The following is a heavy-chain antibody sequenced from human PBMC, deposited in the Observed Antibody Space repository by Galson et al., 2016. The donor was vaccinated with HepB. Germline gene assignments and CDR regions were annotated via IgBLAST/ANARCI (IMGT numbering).Heavy chain of an antibody. D-gene: IGHD3-10*01. J-gene: IGHJ4*02. CDR1: YT. Sequence: YTMVWVRQAPGKGLEWVASICTTGSYIYYADSVRGRFTIFRDKTQSSVFLQMNSLRAEDTATYYCARSFSRGYRGSGSTFDYWGQGTLVAVST. CDR2: ICTTGSYI. V-gene: IGHV3-21*06. CDR3: ARSFSRGYRGSGSTFDY.